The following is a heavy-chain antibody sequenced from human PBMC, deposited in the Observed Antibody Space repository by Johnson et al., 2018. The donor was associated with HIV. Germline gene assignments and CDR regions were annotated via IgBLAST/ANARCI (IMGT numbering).Heavy chain of an antibody. Sequence: QVQLVESGGGVVRPGGSLRLSCAASGFTFSSYAMHWVRQAPGKGLEWVAVISYDGSNKYYADSVKGRFTISRDNSKNTLYLQMNSLTTEDTAVYYCTTAIVIDAFDIWGQGTMVTVSS. V-gene: IGHV3-30-3*01. CDR1: GFTFSSYA. CDR3: TTAIVIDAFDI. J-gene: IGHJ3*02. CDR2: ISYDGSNK. D-gene: IGHD3-16*02.